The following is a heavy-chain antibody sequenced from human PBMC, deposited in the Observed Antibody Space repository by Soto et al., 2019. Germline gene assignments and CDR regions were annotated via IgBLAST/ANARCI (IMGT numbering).Heavy chain of an antibody. CDR3: ARRGVSSYYSYY. V-gene: IGHV4-39*01. CDR2: IYYSGST. Sequence: QLQLQESGPGLVKPSETLSLTCTVSGGSISDSSYFWDWIRQPPGKGLEWIGNIYYSGSTYYNLSLKSRVTISVDTSKNQFSLKLSSVTAADTAVYYCARRGVSSYYSYYWGLGTLVTVSS. D-gene: IGHD2-15*01. CDR1: GGSISDSSYF. J-gene: IGHJ4*02.